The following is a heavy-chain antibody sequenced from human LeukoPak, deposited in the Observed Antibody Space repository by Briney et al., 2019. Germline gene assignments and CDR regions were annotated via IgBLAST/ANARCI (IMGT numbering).Heavy chain of an antibody. J-gene: IGHJ4*02. CDR1: GFSFSDYA. CDR2: FSESFSGSGGKT. D-gene: IGHD2-2*01. CDR3: ARDRLVYCSSTSCPSVFDY. V-gene: IGHV3-23*01. Sequence: GGSLRLSCAASGFSFSDYAMSWVRQAPGKGLEWVSGFSESFSGSGGKTHSADSVKGRFTISRDNSKNTLYLQMNSLRAEDTAVYYCARDRLVYCSSTSCPSVFDYWGQGTLVTVSS.